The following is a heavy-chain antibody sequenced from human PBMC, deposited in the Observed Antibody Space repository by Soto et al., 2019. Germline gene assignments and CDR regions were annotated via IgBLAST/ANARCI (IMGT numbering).Heavy chain of an antibody. CDR3: VRDHDILTGYSVYFDY. CDR1: GFTFSIYS. CDR2: ISTSSSAI. J-gene: IGHJ4*02. D-gene: IGHD3-9*01. Sequence: GGSLRLSCAASGFTFSIYSMNWVRQAPGKGLEWVSYISTSSSAIYYADSVKGRFTISRDNAKNSLYLQMNSLRDEDTAVYYCVRDHDILTGYSVYFDYWGQGTLVTVSS. V-gene: IGHV3-48*02.